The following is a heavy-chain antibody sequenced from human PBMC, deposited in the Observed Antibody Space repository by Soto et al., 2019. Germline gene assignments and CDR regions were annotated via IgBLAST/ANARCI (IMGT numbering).Heavy chain of an antibody. CDR1: GFPFSSYA. V-gene: IGHV3-30-3*01. CDR3: ARPPRDLWSGYSTYFDY. CDR2: ISYDGSIT. J-gene: IGHJ4*02. Sequence: PEGSLRLSCEGSGFPFSSYAIHWVRQTPGKGLEWVAVISYDGSITYYSDSVKGRFTISRDTPTNTVYLQLNGLRGDDTAVYYCARPPRDLWSGYSTYFDYWGQGTLVTVFS. D-gene: IGHD3-3*01.